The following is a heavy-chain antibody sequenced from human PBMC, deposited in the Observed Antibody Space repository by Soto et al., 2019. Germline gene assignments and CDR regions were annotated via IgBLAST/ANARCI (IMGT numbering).Heavy chain of an antibody. CDR2: IYYSGST. CDR3: ATTRGGDYVDY. J-gene: IGHJ4*02. V-gene: IGHV4-39*01. CDR1: GGSISSSSYY. D-gene: IGHD1-1*01. Sequence: KASETLSLTCTVSGGSISSSSYYWGWIRQPPGKGLEWIGSIYYSGSTYYNPSLKSRVTISVDTSKNQFSLKLSSVTAADTAVYYCATTRGGDYVDYWGQGTLVTVSS.